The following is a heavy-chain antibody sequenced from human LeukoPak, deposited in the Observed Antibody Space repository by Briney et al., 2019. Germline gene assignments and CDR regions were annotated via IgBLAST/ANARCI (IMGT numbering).Heavy chain of an antibody. D-gene: IGHD3-10*01. CDR2: INPNSGGT. Sequence: ASVKVSCKASGYTFTGYYMHWVRQAPGQGLEWMGWINPNSGGTNYAQKFQGRVTMTRDTSISTAYMELSRLTSDDTAVYFCSRGPRQSYYGSGSYLDYWGQGTLVTVSS. CDR1: GYTFTGYY. J-gene: IGHJ4*02. V-gene: IGHV1-2*02. CDR3: SRGPRQSYYGSGSYLDY.